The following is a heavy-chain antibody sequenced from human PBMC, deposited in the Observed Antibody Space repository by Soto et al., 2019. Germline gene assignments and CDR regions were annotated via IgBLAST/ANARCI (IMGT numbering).Heavy chain of an antibody. CDR3: AKKVNSGSGSQYFDY. Sequence: PGGSLRLSCAASGFTFDDYAMHWVRQRPGKGLEWVSSINWNGRDIFYADSVKGRFTISRDNSKNTLFLQMNSLRAEDTAIYYCAKKVNSGSGSQYFDYFGQGTLVTVSS. J-gene: IGHJ4*02. CDR2: INWNGRDI. D-gene: IGHD3-10*01. CDR1: GFTFDDYA. V-gene: IGHV3-9*01.